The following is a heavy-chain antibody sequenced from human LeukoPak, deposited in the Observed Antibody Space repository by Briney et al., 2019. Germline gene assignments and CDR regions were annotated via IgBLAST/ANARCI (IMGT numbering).Heavy chain of an antibody. D-gene: IGHD4-17*01. V-gene: IGHV3-23*01. Sequence: GGSLRLSCAASGFTFSSYAMSWVRQAPGKGLEWVSAISGSGGSIHYADSVKGRFTINTLYLQMNSLRAEDTAVYYCARYRSVTTGKRFFDYWGQGTLVTVSS. CDR3: ARYRSVTTGKRFFDY. CDR1: GFTFSSYA. J-gene: IGHJ4*02. CDR2: ISGSGGSI.